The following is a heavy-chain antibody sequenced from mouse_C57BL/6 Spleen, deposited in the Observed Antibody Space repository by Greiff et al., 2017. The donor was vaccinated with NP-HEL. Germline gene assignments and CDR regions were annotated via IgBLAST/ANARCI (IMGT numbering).Heavy chain of an antibody. CDR1: GFTFSSYG. J-gene: IGHJ2*01. Sequence: EVMLVESGGDLVKPGGSPKLSCAASGFTFSSYGMSWVRQTPDKRLEWVATISSGGSYTYYPDSVKGRFTISRDNAKNTLYLQMSSLKSEDTAMYYCARHWSDLYYFDYWGQGTTLTVSS. CDR3: ARHWSDLYYFDY. V-gene: IGHV5-6*02. CDR2: ISSGGSYT.